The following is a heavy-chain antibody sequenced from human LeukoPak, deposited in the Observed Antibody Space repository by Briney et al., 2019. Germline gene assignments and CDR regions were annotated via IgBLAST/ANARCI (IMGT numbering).Heavy chain of an antibody. CDR3: ARKAAHLHDAFDI. D-gene: IGHD6-6*01. Sequence: ASVKVSCKASGGTFSSYAISWVRQAPGQGLEWMGGIIPIFGTANYVQKFQGRVTITADESTSTAYMELSSLRSEDTAVYYCARKAAHLHDAFDIWGQGTMVTVSS. V-gene: IGHV1-69*13. J-gene: IGHJ3*02. CDR2: IIPIFGTA. CDR1: GGTFSSYA.